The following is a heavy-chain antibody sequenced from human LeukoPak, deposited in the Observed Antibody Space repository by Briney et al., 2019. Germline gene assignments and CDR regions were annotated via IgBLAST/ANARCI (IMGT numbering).Heavy chain of an antibody. J-gene: IGHJ3*02. CDR3: ATHWADYYDSSGSFGAFVI. CDR2: IRSSSCYI. CDR1: GFTLSRYS. V-gene: IGHV3-21*01. D-gene: IGHD3-22*01. Sequence: GGSLRLSCAASGFTLSRYSRKGVRQARGKGGEGVSYIRSSSCYIYYADSVKGRFTISTDNAKHSLYLQMNSLRAEDTAVYYCATHWADYYDSSGSFGAFVIWGQGTTVTAAS.